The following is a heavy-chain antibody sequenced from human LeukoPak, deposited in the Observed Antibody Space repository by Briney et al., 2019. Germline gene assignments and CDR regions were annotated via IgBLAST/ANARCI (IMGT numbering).Heavy chain of an antibody. CDR3: ARGAVTGFDF. V-gene: IGHV3-13*01. Sequence: PGGSLRLSCAACGFTFTTYDFHWVRQGAGKGLEWVSGIGKTGDTYYLDSVKGRFTFSRENAWNSLSLQMNSLTAGDTAVYYCARGAVTGFDFWGPGTLVIVSS. CDR2: IGKTGDT. J-gene: IGHJ4*02. D-gene: IGHD4-17*01. CDR1: GFTFTTYD.